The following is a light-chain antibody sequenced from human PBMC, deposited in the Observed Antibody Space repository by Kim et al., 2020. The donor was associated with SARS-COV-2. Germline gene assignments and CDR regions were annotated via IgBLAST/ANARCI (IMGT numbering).Light chain of an antibody. Sequence: AIRITQSPSSLSASTGDRVTITCRASQGINSYLAWYQQKPGKAPKLLIYVTSALQSGVPSRFSGSGSGTDFTLTISGLQSEDFATYYCQQYYNYPPTFGQGTRLEIK. J-gene: IGKJ5*01. CDR1: QGINSY. V-gene: IGKV1-8*01. CDR3: QQYYNYPPT. CDR2: VTS.